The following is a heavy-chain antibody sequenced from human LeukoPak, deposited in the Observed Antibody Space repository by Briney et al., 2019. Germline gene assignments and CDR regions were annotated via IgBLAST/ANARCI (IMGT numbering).Heavy chain of an antibody. CDR2: IYSGGST. Sequence: AGGSLRLSCAASGFTFDDYGMSWVRQAPGRGLEWVSVIYSGGSTRYADSVKGRFTTSRDNSKNTLYLQMNSLRAEDTAVYYCARAGIVGTAGFDYWGQGTLVTVSS. D-gene: IGHD6-25*01. J-gene: IGHJ4*02. V-gene: IGHV3-66*01. CDR3: ARAGIVGTAGFDY. CDR1: GFTFDDYG.